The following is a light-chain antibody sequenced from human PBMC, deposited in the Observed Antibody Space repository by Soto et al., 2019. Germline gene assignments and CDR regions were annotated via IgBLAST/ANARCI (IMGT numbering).Light chain of an antibody. CDR2: GAS. V-gene: IGKV3-20*01. J-gene: IGKJ1*01. CDR1: QSVSSSY. CDR3: QQYGSSLWT. Sequence: EIVLTQSPGTVSLSPGGRATLSCRASQSVSSSYLAWYQQKPGQAPRLLIYGASSRATGNPDRFSGSGSGTDFTLTISRLEPEDFALYYCQQYGSSLWTFGQGTKVEIK.